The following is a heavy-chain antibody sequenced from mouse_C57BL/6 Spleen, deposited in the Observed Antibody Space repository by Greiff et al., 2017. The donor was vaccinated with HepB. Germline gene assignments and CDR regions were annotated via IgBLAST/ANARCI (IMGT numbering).Heavy chain of an antibody. Sequence: VQLQQSGPELVKPGASVKISCKASGYTFTDYYMNWVKQSHGKSLEWIGDINPNNGGTSYNQKFKGKATLTVDKSSSTAYMELRSLTSEDSAVYYCARANWGSYWYFDVWGTGTTVTVSS. CDR2: INPNNGGT. CDR3: ARANWGSYWYFDV. D-gene: IGHD4-1*01. CDR1: GYTFTDYY. J-gene: IGHJ1*03. V-gene: IGHV1-26*01.